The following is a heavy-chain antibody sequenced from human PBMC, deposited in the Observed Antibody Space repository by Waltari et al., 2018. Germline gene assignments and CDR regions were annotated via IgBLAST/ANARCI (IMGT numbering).Heavy chain of an antibody. CDR1: GDCVSSHTPA. V-gene: IGHV6-1*01. D-gene: IGHD3-10*01. J-gene: IGHJ4*02. CDR2: TYYRSKWYS. Sequence: QVQLQQSGPGLVKPSQTLSPTCPIPGDCVSSHTPAWNWIRQSPSRGLEWLGRTYYRSKWYSDYSLAVQGRVTINPVTSTNQFSLQLNSVTPEDTAVYYCARDLGWAREFFDFWGQGTLVTVSS. CDR3: ARDLGWAREFFDF.